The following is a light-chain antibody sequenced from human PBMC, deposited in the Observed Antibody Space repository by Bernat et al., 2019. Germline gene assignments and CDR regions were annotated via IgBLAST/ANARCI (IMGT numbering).Light chain of an antibody. Sequence: EIVLTQSPGTLSLSPGERATLSCRASQSVSSSYLAWYQQKPGQAPRLLFYGASSRATGIPDRFSGSGSGTDFTLTISRLEPEDFAVYYCQQYGLTFGGGTKVEI. CDR3: QQYGLT. CDR2: GAS. CDR1: QSVSSSY. J-gene: IGKJ4*01. V-gene: IGKV3-20*01.